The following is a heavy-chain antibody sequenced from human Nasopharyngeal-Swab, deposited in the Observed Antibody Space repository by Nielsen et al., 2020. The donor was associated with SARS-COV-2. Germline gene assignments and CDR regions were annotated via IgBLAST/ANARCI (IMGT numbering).Heavy chain of an antibody. J-gene: IGHJ4*02. D-gene: IGHD3-3*01. CDR2: ISGSGGST. Sequence: GGSLRLSCAASGFTFSSYAMSWVRQAPGKGLEWVSAISGSGGSTYYADSVKGRFTISRDNSKNTLYLQMNSLRAEDTAVYYCARGVGVDDFWSGRFDYWGQGTLVTVFS. V-gene: IGHV3-23*01. CDR3: ARGVGVDDFWSGRFDY. CDR1: GFTFSSYA.